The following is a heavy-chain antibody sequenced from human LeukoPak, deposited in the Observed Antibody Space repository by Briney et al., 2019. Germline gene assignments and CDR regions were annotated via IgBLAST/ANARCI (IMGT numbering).Heavy chain of an antibody. V-gene: IGHV4-38-2*01. D-gene: IGHD1-26*01. Sequence: SETLSLTCAVSGYSISSGYYWGWIRQPPGKGLEWIGSIYHSGSTYYNPSLKSRVTISVDTSKNQFSLKLSSVTAADTAVYYCARALDGRLDTWGQGTLVTVSA. J-gene: IGHJ5*02. CDR1: GYSISSGYY. CDR2: IYHSGST. CDR3: ARALDGRLDT.